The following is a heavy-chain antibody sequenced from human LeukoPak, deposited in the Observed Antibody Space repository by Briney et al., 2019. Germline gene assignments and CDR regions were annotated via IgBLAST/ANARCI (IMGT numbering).Heavy chain of an antibody. Sequence: PGGSLRLSCAASGFTFSSYWMSWVRQAPGKGLEWVANIKRDGSEKYYVDSVKGRFTISRDNAKNSLYLQMNSLRAEDTAVYYCARDQAPERFLEWLSLDALDIWGQGTMVTVSS. CDR3: ARDQAPERFLEWLSLDALDI. J-gene: IGHJ3*02. CDR1: GFTFSSYW. D-gene: IGHD3-3*01. CDR2: IKRDGSEK. V-gene: IGHV3-7*01.